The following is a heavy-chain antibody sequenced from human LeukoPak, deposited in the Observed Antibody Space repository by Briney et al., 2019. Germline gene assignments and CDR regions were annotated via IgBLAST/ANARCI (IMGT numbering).Heavy chain of an antibody. J-gene: IGHJ3*02. D-gene: IGHD3-22*01. CDR3: ARSRYLGRITMIRSGVAFDI. Sequence: TSETLSLTCAVYGGSFSGYYWSWIRQPPGKGLEWIGEINHSGSTNYNPSLKSRVTISVDTSKNQFSLKLSSVTAADTAVYYCARSRYLGRITMIRSGVAFDIWGQGTMVTVSS. CDR2: INHSGST. CDR1: GGSFSGYY. V-gene: IGHV4-34*01.